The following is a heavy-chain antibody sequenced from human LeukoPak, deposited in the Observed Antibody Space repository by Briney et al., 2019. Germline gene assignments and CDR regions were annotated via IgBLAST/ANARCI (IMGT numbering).Heavy chain of an antibody. CDR3: AKPAKTDYADY. V-gene: IGHV3-30*04. CDR1: GFTFSSYA. J-gene: IGHJ4*02. D-gene: IGHD1-14*01. CDR2: ISYDGSNK. Sequence: GGSLRLSCAASGFTFSSYAMHWVRQAPGKGLEWVAVISYDGSNKYYTDSVKGRFTISRDNSKNTLYLQMNSLRAEDTAVYYCAKPAKTDYADYWGQGTLVTVSS.